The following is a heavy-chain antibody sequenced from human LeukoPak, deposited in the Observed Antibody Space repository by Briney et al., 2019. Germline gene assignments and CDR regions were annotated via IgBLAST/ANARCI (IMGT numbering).Heavy chain of an antibody. CDR3: ARGGYDLLFDY. CDR1: GGSISSSSYY. V-gene: IGHV4-39*07. D-gene: IGHD5-12*01. J-gene: IGHJ4*02. Sequence: SETLSLTCTVSGGSISSSSYYWGWIRQPPGKGLEWIGSIYSGSTYYNPSLKSRVTISVDTSKNQFSLKLSSVTAADTAVYYCARGGYDLLFDYWGQGTPVTVSS. CDR2: IYSGST.